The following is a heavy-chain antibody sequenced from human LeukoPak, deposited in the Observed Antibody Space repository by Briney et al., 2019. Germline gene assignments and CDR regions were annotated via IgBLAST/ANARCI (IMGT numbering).Heavy chain of an antibody. CDR3: AKGSPLWLRTFDY. D-gene: IGHD3-10*01. J-gene: IGHJ4*02. Sequence: HPGRSLRLSCAASGFTFDDYAMHWVRQAPGKGLEWVSGISWNSGSIGYADSVKGRFTISRDNAKNSLYLQMNSLRAEDTAVYYCAKGSPLWLRTFDYWGQGTLVTVSS. CDR1: GFTFDDYA. CDR2: ISWNSGSI. V-gene: IGHV3-9*01.